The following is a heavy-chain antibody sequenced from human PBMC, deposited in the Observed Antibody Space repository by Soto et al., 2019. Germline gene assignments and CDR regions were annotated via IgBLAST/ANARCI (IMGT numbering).Heavy chain of an antibody. J-gene: IGHJ6*02. CDR2: TYYKSGWNN. CDR1: GDSVSSNSPA. CDR3: AGVTWFRGLDV. Sequence: SQTLSLTCAISGDSVSSNSPAWNWIRQSPSRGLEWLGRTYYKSGWNNDYALSVKTRMTINPDTSKNQFSLHLDSVTPEDTAVYYCAGVTWFRGLDVWGQGTPVTASS. D-gene: IGHD3-10*01. V-gene: IGHV6-1*01.